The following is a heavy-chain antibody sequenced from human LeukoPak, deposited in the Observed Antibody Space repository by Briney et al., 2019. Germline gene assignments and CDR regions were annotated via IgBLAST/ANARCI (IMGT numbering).Heavy chain of an antibody. CDR3: ARGLIVVVPAAMGGWFDP. V-gene: IGHV4-34*01. Sequence: SETLSLTCAVYGGSFSGYYWSWIRQPPGKGLEWIGEINHSGSTNYNPSLKSRVTISVDTSKNQFSLKPSSVTAADTAVYYCARGLIVVVPAAMGGWFDPWGQGTLVTVSS. CDR2: INHSGST. D-gene: IGHD2-2*01. CDR1: GGSFSGYY. J-gene: IGHJ5*02.